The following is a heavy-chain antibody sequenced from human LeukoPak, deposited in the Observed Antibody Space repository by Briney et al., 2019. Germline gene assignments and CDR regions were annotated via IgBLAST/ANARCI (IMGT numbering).Heavy chain of an antibody. Sequence: GGSLRLSCAASGFTFTSYAMSWVRQAPGKGLEWVSSVSGSGDGTYYADSVKGRFTISRDNSKKTLDLHMDSLRAEDTAVYYCAKERLGGNYGDYAVDYWGQETMVTVSS. V-gene: IGHV3-23*01. CDR1: GFTFTSYA. CDR3: AKERLGGNYGDYAVDY. D-gene: IGHD4-17*01. J-gene: IGHJ4*02. CDR2: VSGSGDGT.